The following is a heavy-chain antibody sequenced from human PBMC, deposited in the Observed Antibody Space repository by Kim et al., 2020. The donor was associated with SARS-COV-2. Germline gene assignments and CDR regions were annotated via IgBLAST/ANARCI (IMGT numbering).Heavy chain of an antibody. CDR2: INHSGST. V-gene: IGHV4-34*01. CDR1: GGSFSGYY. Sequence: SETLSLTCAVYGGSFSGYYWSWIRQPPGKGLEWIGEINHSGSTNYNPSLKSRVTISVDTSKNQFSLKLSSVTAADTAVYYCARVYGSGSYYYPGGLDPWG. CDR3: ARVYGSGSYYYPGGLDP. J-gene: IGHJ5*02. D-gene: IGHD3-10*01.